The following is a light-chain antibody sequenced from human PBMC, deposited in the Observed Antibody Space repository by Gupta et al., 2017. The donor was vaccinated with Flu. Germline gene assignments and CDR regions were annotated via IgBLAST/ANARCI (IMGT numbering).Light chain of an antibody. CDR1: NGHGGVA. Sequence: VKLTGTLRNGHGGVAIAWHQQRPDKGPRYLRKVERDGSHTKGDGIPDPFAGSSSGPERYLTISSLQSEDEADYYCQTWGTGIWVVGVVTKLTVL. CDR2: VERDGSH. CDR3: QTWGTGIWV. V-gene: IGLV4-69*01. J-gene: IGLJ3*02.